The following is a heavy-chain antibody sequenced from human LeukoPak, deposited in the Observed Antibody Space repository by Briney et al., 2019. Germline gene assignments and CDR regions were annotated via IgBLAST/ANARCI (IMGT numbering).Heavy chain of an antibody. J-gene: IGHJ4*02. CDR1: GYSISSGYY. Sequence: SETLSLTCAVSGYSISSGYYWGWIRQPPGKGLEWIGSIYHSGSTYYNPSLKSRVTISVDTSKNQFSLTLSSVTAADTAVYYCARHRRLNAWSGYYRPFDYWGQGTLVTVSS. CDR2: IYHSGST. V-gene: IGHV4-38-2*01. D-gene: IGHD3-3*01. CDR3: ARHRRLNAWSGYYRPFDY.